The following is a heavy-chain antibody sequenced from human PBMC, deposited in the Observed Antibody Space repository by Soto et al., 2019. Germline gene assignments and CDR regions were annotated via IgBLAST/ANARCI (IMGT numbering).Heavy chain of an antibody. J-gene: IGHJ6*02. CDR1: GYTFTNYA. V-gene: IGHV1-3*01. CDR3: TRGRYSDWPTWNYGMDV. D-gene: IGHD3-9*01. Sequence: GASVKVSCKASGYTFTNYAIHWVRQAPGQRLEWLGWINAGNGNTKDTQRLEGRVTITRDTSASTAYMELSSLRSEDTAVYYCTRGRYSDWPTWNYGMDVWGQGTTVTVSS. CDR2: INAGNGNT.